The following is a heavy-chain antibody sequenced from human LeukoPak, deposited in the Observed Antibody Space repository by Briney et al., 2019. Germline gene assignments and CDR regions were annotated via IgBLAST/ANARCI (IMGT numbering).Heavy chain of an antibody. V-gene: IGHV3-7*01. CDR2: LWPAGTTV. Sequence: GGSLRLSRAASGFIFSDSYMSWVRQAPGKGLEWVATLWPAGTTVHYLDSVQGRFIISRDNAENSLYLQMNSLRVEDTAVYYCAKLLGSVTTYDYWGQGALVTVSS. J-gene: IGHJ4*02. D-gene: IGHD4-11*01. CDR3: AKLLGSVTTYDY. CDR1: GFIFSDSY.